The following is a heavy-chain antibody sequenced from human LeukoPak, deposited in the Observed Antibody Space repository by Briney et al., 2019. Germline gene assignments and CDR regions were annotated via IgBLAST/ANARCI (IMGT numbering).Heavy chain of an antibody. J-gene: IGHJ3*02. Sequence: SETLSLTCAVSGDSISSDYWSWVRQPPGKGLEWIGYIYYTGSTNYNPSLKSRVTISVDTSKNQFSLKLSSVTAADTAVYYCARGSTTVTIDAFDIWGQGTMVTVSS. D-gene: IGHD4-17*01. CDR3: ARGSTTVTIDAFDI. CDR2: IYYTGST. V-gene: IGHV4-59*01. CDR1: GDSISSDY.